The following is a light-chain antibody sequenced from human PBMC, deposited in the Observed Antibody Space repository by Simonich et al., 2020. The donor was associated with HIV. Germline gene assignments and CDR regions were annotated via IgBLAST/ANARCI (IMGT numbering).Light chain of an antibody. CDR1: QEIINF. CDR2: DAS. Sequence: IQLTQSPSSVSASVGDKDTITFQSSQEIINFLNWYQQKPGEAPKFLIYDASYLETGVPSRFSGSGSGTDFTFTISSLQPEDIATYYCQQNGNLPYTFGQGTKVEIK. CDR3: QQNGNLPYT. J-gene: IGKJ2*01. V-gene: IGKV1-33*01.